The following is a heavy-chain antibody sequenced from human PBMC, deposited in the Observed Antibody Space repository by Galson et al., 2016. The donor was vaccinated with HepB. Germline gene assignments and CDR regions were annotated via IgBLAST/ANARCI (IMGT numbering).Heavy chain of an antibody. CDR1: GYTFSSHG. V-gene: IGHV1-18*01. CDR2: ISPYNGKT. J-gene: IGHJ4*02. D-gene: IGHD4-17*01. Sequence: SVKVSCKASGYTFSSHGISWVRQAPGQRLEWMGWISPYNGKTKYAQNLQGRVTMTTHTSTNTAYMELRSLRSDDTALYYCAREPRPGYGDAYDYWGQGTLVTVSS. CDR3: AREPRPGYGDAYDY.